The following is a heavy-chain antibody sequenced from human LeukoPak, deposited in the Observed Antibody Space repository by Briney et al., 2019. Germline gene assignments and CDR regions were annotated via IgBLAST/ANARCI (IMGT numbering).Heavy chain of an antibody. CDR3: AKVALSSPYHQTYYYMDV. V-gene: IGHV3-23*01. CDR2: ISDSGGST. D-gene: IGHD6-6*01. J-gene: IGHJ6*03. CDR1: GFTFSSYA. Sequence: PGRLLRLSCAASGFTFSSYAMSWVRQSPGKGLEWVSAISDSGGSTYYADSVKGRFTISRDNSKNTLYLHLNSLRADDTAVYYCAKVALSSPYHQTYYYMDVWGKGTTVTVSS.